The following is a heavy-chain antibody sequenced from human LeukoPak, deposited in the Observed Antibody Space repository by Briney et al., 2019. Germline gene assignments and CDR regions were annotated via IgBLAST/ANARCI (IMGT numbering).Heavy chain of an antibody. V-gene: IGHV1-2*02. CDR3: ARIQPRIAAAFDY. D-gene: IGHD6-13*01. Sequence: ASVKVSCKASGYTFTGYYMHWVRQAPGQGLEWMGWINPNSGGTNYAQKFQGRVTMTRDTSISTAYMELSRLRSDDTAVYYCARIQPRIAAAFDYWGQGTLVTVSS. J-gene: IGHJ4*02. CDR2: INPNSGGT. CDR1: GYTFTGYY.